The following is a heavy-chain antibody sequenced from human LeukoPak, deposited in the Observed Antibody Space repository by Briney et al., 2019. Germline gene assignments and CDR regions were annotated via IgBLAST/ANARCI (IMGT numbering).Heavy chain of an antibody. CDR2: MNSDGTTV. CDR1: GFTFRTSW. Sequence: GSLRLSCAVSGFTFRTSWMHWVRQAPGGGLVWVSRMNSDGTTVNYADSVKGRFTMSRDNAKNTLYLQMNSLRAGDTAVYYCARGGNYYLDYWGQGTLATVSS. D-gene: IGHD5-24*01. V-gene: IGHV3-74*01. CDR3: ARGGNYYLDY. J-gene: IGHJ4*02.